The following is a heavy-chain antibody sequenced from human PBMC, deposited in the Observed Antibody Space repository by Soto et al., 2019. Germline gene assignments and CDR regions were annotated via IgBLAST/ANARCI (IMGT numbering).Heavy chain of an antibody. CDR2: IYYSGST. V-gene: IGHV4-59*08. CDR1: GGSISSYY. CDR3: ASLTYSSSPWSHNWFDP. D-gene: IGHD6-13*01. J-gene: IGHJ5*02. Sequence: SETLSLTCTVSGGSISSYYWSWIRQPPGKGLEWIGYIYYSGSTNYNPSLKSRVTISVDTSKNQFSLKLSSVTAADTAVYYCASLTYSSSPWSHNWFDPWSQGTLVTVSS.